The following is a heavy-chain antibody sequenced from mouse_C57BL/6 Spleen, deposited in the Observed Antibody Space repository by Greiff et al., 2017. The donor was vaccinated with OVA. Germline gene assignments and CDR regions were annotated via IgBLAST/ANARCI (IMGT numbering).Heavy chain of an antibody. CDR3: ARRSNFYAMDY. CDR2: ISSGGSYT. Sequence: EVKLMESGGDLVKPGGSLKLSCAASGFTFSSYGMSWVRQTPDKRLEWVATISSGGSYTYYPDSVKGRFTISRDNAKNTLYLQMSSLKSEDTAMYYCARRSNFYAMDYWGQGTSVTVSS. CDR1: GFTFSSYG. J-gene: IGHJ4*01. V-gene: IGHV5-6*02. D-gene: IGHD2-5*01.